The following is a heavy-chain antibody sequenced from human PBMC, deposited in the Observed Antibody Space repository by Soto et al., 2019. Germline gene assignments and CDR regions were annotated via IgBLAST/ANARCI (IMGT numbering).Heavy chain of an antibody. CDR3: ARDHYSSVSGGMDV. V-gene: IGHV4-34*01. D-gene: IGHD6-19*01. J-gene: IGHJ6*02. CDR2: INHSGST. Sequence: SETLSLTCAVYGGSFSGYYWSWIRQPPGKGLEWIGEINHSGSTNYNPSLKSRVTISVDTSKNQFSLKLSSVTAADTAVYYCARDHYSSVSGGMDVWGQGTTVTV. CDR1: GGSFSGYY.